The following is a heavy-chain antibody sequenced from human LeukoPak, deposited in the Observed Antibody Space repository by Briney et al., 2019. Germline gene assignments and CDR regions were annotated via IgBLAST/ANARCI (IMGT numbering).Heavy chain of an antibody. Sequence: PSQTLSLTCTVSGGSISSGDYYWSWIRQPPGKGLEWIGYIYYSGSTYYNPSLKSRVTISVDTSKNHFSLKLSSVTAADTAVYYCAGEWSRYSGSYSSKWGQGTLVTVSS. J-gene: IGHJ4*02. CDR2: IYYSGST. CDR1: GGSISSGDYY. V-gene: IGHV4-30-4*08. CDR3: AGEWSRYSGSYSSK. D-gene: IGHD1-26*01.